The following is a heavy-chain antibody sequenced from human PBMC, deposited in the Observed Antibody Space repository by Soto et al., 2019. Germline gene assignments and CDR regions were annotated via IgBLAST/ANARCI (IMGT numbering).Heavy chain of an antibody. CDR3: AGRPRILTGYSGHFDY. J-gene: IGHJ4*02. CDR2: IYYSGST. D-gene: IGHD3-9*01. Sequence: SETLSLTCTVSGGSISSSSYYWGWIRQPPGKGLEWIGSIYYSGSTYYNPSLKSRVTISVDTSKNQFSLKLRSGTAADTAVYYCAGRPRILTGYSGHFDYGGQGTLVTVSS. CDR1: GGSISSSSYY. V-gene: IGHV4-39*01.